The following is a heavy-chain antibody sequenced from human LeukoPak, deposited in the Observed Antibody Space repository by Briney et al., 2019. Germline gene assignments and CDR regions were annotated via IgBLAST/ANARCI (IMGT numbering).Heavy chain of an antibody. J-gene: IGHJ4*02. D-gene: IGHD1-26*01. CDR3: ARVDARELPVN. V-gene: IGHV3-53*01. CDR1: GFTVSSNS. CDR2: IYSDNT. Sequence: AGGSLRLSCTVSGFTVSSNSMSWVRQAPGKGLEWVSFIYSDNTHYSDSVKGRFTISRDNSKNTLYLQMNSLRAEDTAVYYCARVDARELPVNWGQGTLVTVSS.